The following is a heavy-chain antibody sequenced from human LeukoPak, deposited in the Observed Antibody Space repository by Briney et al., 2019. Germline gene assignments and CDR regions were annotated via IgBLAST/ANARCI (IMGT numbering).Heavy chain of an antibody. CDR2: VNPNSGGT. CDR3: ARGATMVRGVISAFDP. D-gene: IGHD3-10*01. Sequence: ASVKVSCKASGYTFTGYYMHWVRQAPGQGLEWMGWVNPNSGGTNYAQKFQGRVTMTRDTSISTAYMELSRLRSDDTAVYYCARGATMVRGVISAFDPWGRGTLVTVSS. CDR1: GYTFTGYY. V-gene: IGHV1-2*02. J-gene: IGHJ5*02.